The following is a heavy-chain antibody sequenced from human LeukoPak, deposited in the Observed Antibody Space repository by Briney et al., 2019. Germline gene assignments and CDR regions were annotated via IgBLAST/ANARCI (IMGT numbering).Heavy chain of an antibody. D-gene: IGHD2/OR15-2a*01. V-gene: IGHV3-30*02. CDR3: AKEQYPGYFDY. CDR2: IRFDATNK. Sequence: GGSLRLSCAASGFIFSGSSMHWVRQAPGKGLEWVSFIRFDATNKYYAASVKGRFAISRDNSNNTLFLQLNDLRTEDTATYFCAKEQYPGYFDYWGQGTLVTVSS. CDR1: GFIFSGSS. J-gene: IGHJ4*02.